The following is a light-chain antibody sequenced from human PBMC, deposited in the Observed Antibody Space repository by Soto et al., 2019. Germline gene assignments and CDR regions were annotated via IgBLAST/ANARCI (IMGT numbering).Light chain of an antibody. Sequence: EIVMTQSPATLSVSPGERATLSCRASQSVSSNLAWYQQKPGQAPRLLIYGASTRATGIPARFSGSGSGTEFTLTISSLQSEDFXXXXXXXXNXXPPWTFGQGTKVEIK. CDR3: XXXNXXPPWT. CDR2: GAS. V-gene: IGKV3-15*01. J-gene: IGKJ1*01. CDR1: QSVSSN.